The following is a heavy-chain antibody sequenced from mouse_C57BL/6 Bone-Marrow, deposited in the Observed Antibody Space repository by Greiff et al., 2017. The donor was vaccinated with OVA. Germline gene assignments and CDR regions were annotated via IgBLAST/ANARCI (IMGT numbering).Heavy chain of an antibody. CDR1: GFTFTDYY. D-gene: IGHD1-1*01. CDR2: IRNKANGYTT. J-gene: IGHJ2*01. Sequence: EVMLVESGGGLVQPGGSLSLSCAASGFTFTDYYMSWVRQPPGTALEWLGFIRNKANGYTTEYSGSVKGRFTISRDNSHSILYLQMNALRAEDSATYYCARYDYYVYYFDYWGQGTTLTVSS. V-gene: IGHV7-3*01. CDR3: ARYDYYVYYFDY.